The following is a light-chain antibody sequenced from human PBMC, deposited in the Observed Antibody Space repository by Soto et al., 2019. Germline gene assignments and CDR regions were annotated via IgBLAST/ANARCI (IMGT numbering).Light chain of an antibody. CDR3: QQYNSYSPP. CDR2: KAS. Sequence: DIQMTQSPSTLSASVGDRVTITCRASQSISSWLAWYQQKPGKAPKLLIYKASSLESGVPSRFSGSGSGTEFTLTISSLQPVDFAIFYGQQYNSYSPPLGGGTKVDIK. V-gene: IGKV1-5*03. CDR1: QSISSW. J-gene: IGKJ4*01.